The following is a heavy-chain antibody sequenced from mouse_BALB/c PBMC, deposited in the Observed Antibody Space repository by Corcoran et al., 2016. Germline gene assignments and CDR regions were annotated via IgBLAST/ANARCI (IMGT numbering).Heavy chain of an antibody. J-gene: IGHJ1*01. CDR1: GFNIKDTY. D-gene: IGHD4-1*01. Sequence: EVQLQQSGAELVKPGASVKLSCTASGFNIKDTYMHWVKQRPEQGLEWIGRIDPANGNTKYDPKFQGKATITADTSSNTAYLQLSSLTSEDTAVYYCANWDCYFDFWGAGTTVTVSS. CDR3: ANWDCYFDF. V-gene: IGHV14-3*02. CDR2: IDPANGNT.